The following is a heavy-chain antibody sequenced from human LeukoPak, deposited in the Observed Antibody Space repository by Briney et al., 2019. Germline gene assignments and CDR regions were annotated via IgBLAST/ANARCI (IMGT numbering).Heavy chain of an antibody. V-gene: IGHV3-21*01. CDR3: ARERLYYDFWSGSDDAFDI. J-gene: IGHJ3*02. CDR1: GFTFSSYS. CDR2: ISSSSSYI. Sequence: PGGSLRLSCAASGFTFSSYSMNWVRQAPGKGLEWVSSISSSSSYIYYADSVKGRFTISRDNAKNSLYLRMNSLRAEDTAVYYCARERLYYDFWSGSDDAFDIWGQGTMVTVSS. D-gene: IGHD3-3*01.